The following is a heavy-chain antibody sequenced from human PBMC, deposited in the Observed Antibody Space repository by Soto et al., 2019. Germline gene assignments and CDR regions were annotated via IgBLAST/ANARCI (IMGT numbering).Heavy chain of an antibody. Sequence: ASVKVSCKASGYTFTGHHMHWVRQAPGQGLEWMGWINPNNGDTKYAQKFQGRVTMTRDMSISTAYMELSRLTSDDTAVYFCARSPTTMFQPLDYWGPGTLVTVSS. J-gene: IGHJ4*02. CDR3: ARSPTTMFQPLDY. V-gene: IGHV1-2*02. CDR1: GYTFTGHH. D-gene: IGHD3-10*02. CDR2: INPNNGDT.